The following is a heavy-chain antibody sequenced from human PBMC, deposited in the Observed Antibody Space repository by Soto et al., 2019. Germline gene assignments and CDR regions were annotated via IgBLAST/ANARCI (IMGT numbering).Heavy chain of an antibody. CDR3: VRTAREGAVAPHWFDR. D-gene: IGHD2-21*02. Sequence: SDTLSLTCTVSGASIRSTDYYWSWIRQAPGKGLEWIGYVYYTGSTYYNPSLMSRLTISVDTSKNQFSLKLTSVTAAETAVYYCVRTAREGAVAPHWFDRWGQGTQVTVS. V-gene: IGHV4-30-4*02. CDR1: GASIRSTDYY. CDR2: VYYTGST. J-gene: IGHJ5*02.